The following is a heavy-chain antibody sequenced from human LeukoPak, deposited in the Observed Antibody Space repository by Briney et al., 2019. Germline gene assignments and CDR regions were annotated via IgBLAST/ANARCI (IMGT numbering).Heavy chain of an antibody. Sequence: GGSLRLSCAASGFTVSSNYMSWVRQAPGKGLEWVSVIYSGGSTYYADSVKGRFTISRDNSKNTLYLQMNSLRAEDTAVYYCARDGSPLWFGELLHYWGQGTLVTVSS. V-gene: IGHV3-53*01. J-gene: IGHJ4*02. D-gene: IGHD3-10*01. CDR1: GFTVSSNY. CDR2: IYSGGST. CDR3: ARDGSPLWFGELLHY.